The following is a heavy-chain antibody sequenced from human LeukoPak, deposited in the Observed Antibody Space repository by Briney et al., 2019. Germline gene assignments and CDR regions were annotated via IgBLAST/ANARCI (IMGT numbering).Heavy chain of an antibody. Sequence: GGSLRLSCAASGFTFSSYAMSWVRQAPGKGLEWVSGISGSGGRGGNTYYADSVKGRFTISRDNSKNTLYLQMNSLRADDTAVYYCAKAGSIRFDYWGQGTLVTVSS. D-gene: IGHD3-3*02. J-gene: IGHJ4*02. CDR2: ISGSGGRGGNT. V-gene: IGHV3-23*01. CDR3: AKAGSIRFDY. CDR1: GFTFSSYA.